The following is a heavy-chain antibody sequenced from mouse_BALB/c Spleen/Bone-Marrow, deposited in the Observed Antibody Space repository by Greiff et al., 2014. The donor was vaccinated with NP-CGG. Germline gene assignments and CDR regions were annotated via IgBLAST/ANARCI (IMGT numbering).Heavy chain of an antibody. CDR3: AREYAMDY. V-gene: IGHV1-9*01. CDR2: ILPGSGST. CDR1: GYTFSSYW. Sequence: VMLVESGAELMKPGASVKISCKATGYTFSSYWIEWVKQRPGHGLEWIGEILPGSGSTNYNEKFKGKATFTADTSSNTAYMQLSSLAAEDSAVYCGAREYAMDYWGQGTSVTVSS. J-gene: IGHJ4*01.